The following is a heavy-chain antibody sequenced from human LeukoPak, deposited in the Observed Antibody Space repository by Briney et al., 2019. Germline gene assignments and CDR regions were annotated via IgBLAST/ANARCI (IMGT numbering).Heavy chain of an antibody. Sequence: GGSLRLSCAASGFTFSNYGMHWVRQAPGKGLEWVAFIRYDGGNKYYADSVQGRSIISRDNSKNTLYLQMSSLRAEDTAIYYCAKGGRSGWYGSFFDYWGQGNLVTVSS. CDR2: IRYDGGNK. CDR1: GFTFSNYG. J-gene: IGHJ4*02. V-gene: IGHV3-30*02. CDR3: AKGGRSGWYGSFFDY. D-gene: IGHD6-19*01.